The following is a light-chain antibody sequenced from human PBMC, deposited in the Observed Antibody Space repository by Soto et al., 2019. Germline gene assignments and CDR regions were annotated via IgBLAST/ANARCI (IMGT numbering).Light chain of an antibody. J-gene: IGLJ2*01. V-gene: IGLV2-11*01. CDR3: CSYAGSYTWV. CDR2: DVS. CDR1: SSDVGGYNY. Sequence: QSVLTQPSSMSGSPAQSVTISCTGTSSDVGGYNYVSWYQQHPGKAPKLMIYDVSQRPSGVPDRFSGSKSGNTASLTISGLQAEDEADYYCCSYAGSYTWVFGGGTKLTVL.